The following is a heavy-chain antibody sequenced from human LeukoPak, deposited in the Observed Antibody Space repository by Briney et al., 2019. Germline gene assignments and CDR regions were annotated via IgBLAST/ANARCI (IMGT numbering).Heavy chain of an antibody. J-gene: IGHJ4*02. Sequence: PRGSLRLSCAASGFTFSSYGMHWVRQAPGKGLEWVAVIWYGGSNKYYADSVKGRFTISRDNSKNTLYLQMNSLRAEDTAVYYCAKEDYSSSFDYWGQGTLVTVSS. CDR2: IWYGGSNK. V-gene: IGHV3-30*02. D-gene: IGHD4-11*01. CDR3: AKEDYSSSFDY. CDR1: GFTFSSYG.